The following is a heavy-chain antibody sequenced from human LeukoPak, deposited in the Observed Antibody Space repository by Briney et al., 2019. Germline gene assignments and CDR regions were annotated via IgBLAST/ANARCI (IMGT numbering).Heavy chain of an antibody. CDR1: GGSISSYY. CDR3: ARGYCSGGSCYSDY. V-gene: IGHV4-59*01. J-gene: IGHJ4*02. CDR2: IYYGGST. Sequence: SETLSLTCTVSGGSISSYYWSWIRQPPGKGLEWIGYIYYGGSTNYNPSLKSRVTISVDTSKNQFSLKLSSVTAADTAVYYCARGYCSGGSCYSDYWGQGTLVTVSS. D-gene: IGHD2-15*01.